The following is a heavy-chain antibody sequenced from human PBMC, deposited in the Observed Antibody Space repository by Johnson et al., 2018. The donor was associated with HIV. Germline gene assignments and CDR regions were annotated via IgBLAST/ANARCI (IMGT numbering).Heavy chain of an antibody. CDR2: ITWNSGSI. Sequence: VQLVESGGGLVQPGRSLRLSCAASGFTFDDYAMHWVRQAPGKGLEWVSGITWNSGSIGYADSVKGRFTISRDNAKNSLYPQMNSVRAEDTALYYWAKDSGGPFGAAFDIWGQGTMVTVSS. D-gene: IGHD3-16*01. CDR1: GFTFDDYA. CDR3: AKDSGGPFGAAFDI. J-gene: IGHJ3*02. V-gene: IGHV3-9*01.